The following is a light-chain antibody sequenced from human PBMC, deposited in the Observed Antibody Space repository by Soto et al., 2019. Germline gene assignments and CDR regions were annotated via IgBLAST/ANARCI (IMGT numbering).Light chain of an antibody. CDR2: RNN. J-gene: IGLJ1*01. V-gene: IGLV1-47*01. Sequence: PGQGVTISCSGSTSNIGSNYVYWYQQLPGTAPKLLIYRNNQRPSGVPDRFSGSKSGTSASLAISGLRSDDEADYFCATWDDSLNGFYVFGTGTKVTVL. CDR3: ATWDDSLNGFYV. CDR1: TSNIGSNY.